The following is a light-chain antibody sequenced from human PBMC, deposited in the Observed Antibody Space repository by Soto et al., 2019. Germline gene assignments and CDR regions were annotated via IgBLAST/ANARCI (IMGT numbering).Light chain of an antibody. V-gene: IGKV3-20*01. Sequence: IVLTQSPGTLSLSPGERATVSCRASETIGRAYFAWYQHRPGRTPRLVLSATSNRAAGIPDRFGGSGSGADFTLTISGVAPEDFAVDYWHHYASSPFTVGQGTKLEI. CDR1: ETIGRAY. CDR2: ATS. J-gene: IGKJ2*01. CDR3: HHYASSPFT.